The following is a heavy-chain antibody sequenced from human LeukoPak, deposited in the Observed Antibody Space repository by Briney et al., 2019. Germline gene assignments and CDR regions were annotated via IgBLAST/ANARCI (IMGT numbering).Heavy chain of an antibody. CDR2: ISSSSSYI. Sequence: GGSLRLSCVASGFTFSGYTMNWVRQAPGKGLEWVSSISSSSSYIYYADSVKGRFTISRDNAKNSLYLQMNSLRAEDTAVYYCARGGLAVAVDYWGQGTLVTVSS. D-gene: IGHD6-19*01. V-gene: IGHV3-21*01. CDR1: GFTFSGYT. CDR3: ARGGLAVAVDY. J-gene: IGHJ4*02.